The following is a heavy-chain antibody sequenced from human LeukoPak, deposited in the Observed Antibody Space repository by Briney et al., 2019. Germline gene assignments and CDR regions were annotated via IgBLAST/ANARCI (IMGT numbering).Heavy chain of an antibody. CDR3: ARGSYGSGSYSNWFDP. CDR2: IYYSGST. Sequence: SETLSLTCTVSGGSISSYYWSWIRQPPGKGLEWIGSIYYSGSTYYNPSLKSRVTISVDTSKNQFSLKLSSVTAADTAVYYCARGSYGSGSYSNWFDPWGQGTLVTVSS. D-gene: IGHD3-10*01. CDR1: GGSISSYY. V-gene: IGHV4-39*07. J-gene: IGHJ5*02.